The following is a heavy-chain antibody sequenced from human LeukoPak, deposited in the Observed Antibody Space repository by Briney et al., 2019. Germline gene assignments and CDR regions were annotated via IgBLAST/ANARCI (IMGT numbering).Heavy chain of an antibody. CDR3: ARGRRGAVAAYNWFDP. V-gene: IGHV1-2*02. J-gene: IGHJ5*02. D-gene: IGHD6-19*01. CDR2: INPNSGGT. CDR1: GYTFTGYY. Sequence: ASVKVSCKASGYTFTGYYMHWVRQAPGQGLEWMGWINPNSGGTNYAQKFQGRVTMTRDTSISTAYMELSRLRSDDTAVYYCARGRRGAVAAYNWFDPWGQGTLVTVSS.